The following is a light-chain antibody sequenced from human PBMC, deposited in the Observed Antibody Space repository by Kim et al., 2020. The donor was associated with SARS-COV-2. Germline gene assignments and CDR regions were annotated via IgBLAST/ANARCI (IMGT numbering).Light chain of an antibody. CDR1: YDY. J-gene: IGLJ3*02. Sequence: YDYVSWYQQHPGKVPQLKVYDVNKWPSGVPDRFSGSKSGNTASLTISGLQAEDEGVYYCCSYAGDYTWVFGGGTQLTVL. V-gene: IGLV2-11*03. CDR2: DVN. CDR3: CSYAGDYTWV.